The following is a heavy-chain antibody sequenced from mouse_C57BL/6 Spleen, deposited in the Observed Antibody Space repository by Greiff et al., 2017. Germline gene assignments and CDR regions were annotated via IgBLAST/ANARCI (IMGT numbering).Heavy chain of an antibody. CDR3: AMGYGSSYGYFDV. CDR1: GYTFTSYW. V-gene: IGHV1-72*01. CDR2: IDPNSGGT. Sequence: QVHVKQPGAELVKPGASVKLSCKASGYTFTSYWMHWVKQRPGRGLEWIGRIDPNSGGTKYNEKFKSKATLTVDKPSSTAYMQLSSLPSEDSAVYYCAMGYGSSYGYFDVWGTGTPVTVSS. J-gene: IGHJ1*03. D-gene: IGHD1-1*01.